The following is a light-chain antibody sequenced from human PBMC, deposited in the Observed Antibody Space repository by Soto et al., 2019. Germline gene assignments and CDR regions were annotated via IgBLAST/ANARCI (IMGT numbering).Light chain of an antibody. J-gene: IGLJ1*01. V-gene: IGLV1-51*01. CDR1: SPNIGNNY. Sequence: QSALTQPPSVSAAPGQKATISCSGSSPNIGNNYVSWYQQLPGTAPKLLIYDNNKRPSGIPDRFSGSKSGTSATLGITGLQTGDEADYYCGTWDSSLSVYVFGTGTKVTVL. CDR2: DNN. CDR3: GTWDSSLSVYV.